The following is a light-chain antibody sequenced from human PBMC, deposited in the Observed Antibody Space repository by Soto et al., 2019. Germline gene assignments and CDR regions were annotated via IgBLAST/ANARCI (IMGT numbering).Light chain of an antibody. CDR1: QDINKW. V-gene: IGKV1-12*01. CDR2: TAS. CDR3: QQGKSFPLT. Sequence: DIQVSQSPSSVSASVGDRVTITCRASQDINKWLAWYQQKPGLAPNLVIYTASRLHGGGPSRFSGSASGTDFTLTISSLQPGDVATYYCQQGKSFPLTFGGGTKVDIK. J-gene: IGKJ4*01.